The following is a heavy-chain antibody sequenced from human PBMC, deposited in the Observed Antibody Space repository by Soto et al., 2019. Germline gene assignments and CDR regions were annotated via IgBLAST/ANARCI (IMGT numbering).Heavy chain of an antibody. CDR1: HGSITSGDYF. CDR2: VHSSGGT. Sequence: PSETLSLTCTVSHGSITSGDYFWAWIRQPPGKGLEFIGSVHSSGGTYYSPSLKSRASISIDKSRNQFSLKLTSVNAGDTAVYFSASVVVGDTRQTGYDHWGQGTLVTVSS. V-gene: IGHV4-39*01. CDR3: ASVVVGDTRQTGYDH. D-gene: IGHD2-15*01. J-gene: IGHJ4*02.